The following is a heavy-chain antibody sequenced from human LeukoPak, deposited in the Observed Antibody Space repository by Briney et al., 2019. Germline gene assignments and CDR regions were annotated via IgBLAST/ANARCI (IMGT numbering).Heavy chain of an antibody. CDR3: ARPEWDDVIALNI. CDR2: IYPGDSDT. V-gene: IGHV5-51*01. D-gene: IGHD1-26*01. J-gene: IGHJ3*02. CDR1: GYSFTSYW. Sequence: GESLKISCKGSGYSFTSYWIGWVRQMPGKGLEWMGIIYPGDSDTRYSPSFQGQVTFSADKSISTAYLQWSSLKASDTAIYSCARPEWDDVIALNIWGQGTRVTVSS.